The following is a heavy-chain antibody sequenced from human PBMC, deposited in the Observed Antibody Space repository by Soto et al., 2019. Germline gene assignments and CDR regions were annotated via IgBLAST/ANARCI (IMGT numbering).Heavy chain of an antibody. CDR1: GGSISSYY. J-gene: IGHJ6*03. CDR2: IYYSGST. Sequence: PSETLSLTCTVSGGSISSYYWSWIRQPPGKGLEWIGYIYYSGSTNYNPSLKSRVTMTTDTSTSTAYMELSSLSSDDTAVYYCARAVVVSAPYYYMDVWGTGTTVTVSS. CDR3: ARAVVVSAPYYYMDV. D-gene: IGHD2-15*01. V-gene: IGHV4-59*01.